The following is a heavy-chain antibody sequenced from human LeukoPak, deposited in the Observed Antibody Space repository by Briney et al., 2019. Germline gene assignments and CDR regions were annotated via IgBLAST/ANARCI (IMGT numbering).Heavy chain of an antibody. CDR2: IGTGGRAI. J-gene: IGHJ6*02. Sequence: GGSLRLSCATSGFTFSSYDMNWVRQAPGKGLEWLSYIGTGGRAIYYADSVKGRFTISRDNAKNSLYLQMNSLRAEDTAVYYCARYFGDPQGMDVWGQGTTVTVSS. CDR3: ARYFGDPQGMDV. V-gene: IGHV3-48*01. D-gene: IGHD3-10*01. CDR1: GFTFSSYD.